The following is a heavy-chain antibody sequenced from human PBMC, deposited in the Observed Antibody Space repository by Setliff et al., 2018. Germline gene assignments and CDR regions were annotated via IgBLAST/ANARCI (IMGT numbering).Heavy chain of an antibody. CDR3: VRAPVYCSGDCYPRYFDA. D-gene: IGHD2-21*01. V-gene: IGHV4-61*09. Sequence: SETLSLTCSVSGTSLDSIANGNQFWGWIRQPAGKGLEWIGQIFMSGSTDYDPSFESRVTISLDMSKNQFFLDLTSVTAADTGVHYCVRAPVYCSGDCYPRYFDAWGQGTLVAVSS. CDR1: GTSLDSIANGNQF. J-gene: IGHJ5*02. CDR2: IFMSGST.